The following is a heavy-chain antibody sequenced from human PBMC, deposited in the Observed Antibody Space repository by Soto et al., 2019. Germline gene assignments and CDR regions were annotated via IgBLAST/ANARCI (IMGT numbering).Heavy chain of an antibody. CDR2: ISGSGGST. CDR3: AKGHSSSWYWFGR. Sequence: GGSLRLSCAASGFTFSSYAMSWVRQAPGKGLEWVSAISGSGGSTYYADSVKGRFTISRGNSKNTLYLQINSLRAEDTAIYYCAKGHSSSWYWFGRWGQGALVTVSS. V-gene: IGHV3-23*01. D-gene: IGHD6-13*01. J-gene: IGHJ5*02. CDR1: GFTFSSYA.